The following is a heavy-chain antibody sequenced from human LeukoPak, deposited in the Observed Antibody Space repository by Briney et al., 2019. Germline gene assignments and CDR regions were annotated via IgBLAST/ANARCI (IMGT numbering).Heavy chain of an antibody. CDR3: ARERVVEVVVVPAEFWFDP. J-gene: IGHJ5*02. CDR2: ISYDGSNK. CDR1: GFTFSSYA. Sequence: GGSLRLSCAASGFTFSSYAMHWVRQAPGKGLEGVAVISYDGSNKYYADSVKGRFTISRDNSKNTLYLQMNSLRAEDTAVYYCARERVVEVVVVPAEFWFDPWGQGTLVTVSS. V-gene: IGHV3-30*04. D-gene: IGHD2-2*01.